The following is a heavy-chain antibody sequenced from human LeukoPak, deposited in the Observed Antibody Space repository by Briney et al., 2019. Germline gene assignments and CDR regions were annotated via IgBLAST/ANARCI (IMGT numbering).Heavy chain of an antibody. CDR2: INRDGSSA. Sequence: PGGSLRLSCAVSGLIFSHYSMHWVRQAPGKGLLWVSGINRDGSSASYGNSVKGRFTISRDNAKNTLFLQMNSLTVEDTAVYYCARAFHFGDFFDYWGQGALVTVSS. V-gene: IGHV3-74*01. CDR1: GLIFSHYS. J-gene: IGHJ4*02. D-gene: IGHD4-17*01. CDR3: ARAFHFGDFFDY.